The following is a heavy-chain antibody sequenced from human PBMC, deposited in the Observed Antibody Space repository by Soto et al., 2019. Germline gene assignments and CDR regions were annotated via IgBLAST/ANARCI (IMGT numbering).Heavy chain of an antibody. CDR2: IYYSGST. CDR1: GGSISSYY. V-gene: IGHV4-59*08. D-gene: IGHD4-17*01. CDR3: ASRYGRYFDC. J-gene: IGHJ4*02. Sequence: QVQLQESGPGLVKPSETLSLTCTVSGGSISSYYWSWIRQPPGKGLEWVGYIYYSGSTNYNPPLKSRVTVSVDTSKTQFSLKLSSVTAADTAVYYCASRYGRYFDCWGQGTLVTVSS.